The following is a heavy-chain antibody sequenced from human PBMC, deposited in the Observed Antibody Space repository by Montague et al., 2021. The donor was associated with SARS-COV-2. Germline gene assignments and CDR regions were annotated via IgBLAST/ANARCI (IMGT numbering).Heavy chain of an antibody. V-gene: IGHV4-31*03. CDR1: GGSISGDNYY. CDR3: ARNRGWGSRGAGYIDL. Sequence: TLSLTRTVSGGSISGDNYYWTWIRQHPGKGLEWIAYIYYTGSTYYNPSLQSRLRTSLDTSKNQFSLTLASVTAADTAIYYCARNRGWGSRGAGYIDLWGRGTLVTVSS. D-gene: IGHD7-27*01. J-gene: IGHJ2*01. CDR2: IYYTGST.